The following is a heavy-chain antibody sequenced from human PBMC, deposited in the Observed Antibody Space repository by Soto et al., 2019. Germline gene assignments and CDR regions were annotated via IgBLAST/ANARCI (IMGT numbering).Heavy chain of an antibody. J-gene: IGHJ4*02. D-gene: IGHD6-19*01. CDR2: ISSSSSYI. Sequence: GGSLRLSCAASGFTFSSYSMNWVRQAPGKGLEWVSSISSSSSYIYYADSVKGRFTISRDNAKNSLYLQMNSLRAEDTAVYYCARVGSSGRLVDYWGQGTLVTVSS. V-gene: IGHV3-21*01. CDR1: GFTFSSYS. CDR3: ARVGSSGRLVDY.